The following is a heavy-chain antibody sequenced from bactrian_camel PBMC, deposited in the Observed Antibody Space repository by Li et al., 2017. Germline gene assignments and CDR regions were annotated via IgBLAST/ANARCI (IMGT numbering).Heavy chain of an antibody. CDR3: AADEPERGGSCPSLYEFNY. Sequence: HVQLVESGGASVQAGGSLRLSCVASGYTASRYCMAWFRQAPGKDHEGVAAIYTGGGSTYYVDSVKGRFTISQDNAKNTVYLQMNSLKPEDTAMYYCAADEPERGGSCPSLYEFNYLGQGTQVTVS. CDR2: IYTGGGST. J-gene: IGHJ4*01. CDR1: GYTASRYC. V-gene: IGHV3S1*01. D-gene: IGHD6*01.